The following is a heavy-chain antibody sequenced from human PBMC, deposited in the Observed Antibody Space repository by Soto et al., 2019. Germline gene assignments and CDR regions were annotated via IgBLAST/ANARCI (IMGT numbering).Heavy chain of an antibody. D-gene: IGHD3-10*01. CDR2: IYYSGST. V-gene: IGHV4-39*07. J-gene: IGHJ4*02. CDR1: GGSISSSSYY. Sequence: SETLSLTCTVSGGSISSSSYYWGWIRQPPGKGLEWIGSIYYSGSTYYNPSLKRRVTISVDTSKNQFSLKLSSVTAADTAVYYCARDPYYYGSGKFDYWGQGTLVTVSS. CDR3: ARDPYYYGSGKFDY.